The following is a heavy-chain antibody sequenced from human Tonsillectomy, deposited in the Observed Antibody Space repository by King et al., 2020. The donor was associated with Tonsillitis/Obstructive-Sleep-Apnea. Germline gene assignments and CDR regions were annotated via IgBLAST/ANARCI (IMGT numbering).Heavy chain of an antibody. Sequence: VQLQQWGAGLLKPSETLSLTCAVYGGSFSGYYWSWIRQPPGKGLEWIGEINHSGSTNYNPSLKSRVTISVDTSKNQFSLKLSSVTAADTAVYYCASATIAAAGKPFDYWGQGTLVTVSS. J-gene: IGHJ4*02. CDR3: ASATIAAAGKPFDY. V-gene: IGHV4-34*01. D-gene: IGHD6-13*01. CDR1: GGSFSGYY. CDR2: INHSGST.